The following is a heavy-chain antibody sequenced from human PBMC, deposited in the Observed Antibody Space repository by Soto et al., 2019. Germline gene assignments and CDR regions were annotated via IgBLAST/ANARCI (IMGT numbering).Heavy chain of an antibody. CDR1: GFTFSSYW. J-gene: IGHJ4*02. V-gene: IGHV3-74*01. CDR2: SNGDGSST. D-gene: IGHD5-12*01. Sequence: EVQLVESGGGLVQPGGSLRLSCAASGFTFSSYWMHWVRQDPGQGLVWVSRSNGDGSSTRYADSVKGRFTISRDNAKNTRYLQMNSLRAEDTAVYYCASLVATTPHDFDYWGQGTLVTVSS. CDR3: ASLVATTPHDFDY.